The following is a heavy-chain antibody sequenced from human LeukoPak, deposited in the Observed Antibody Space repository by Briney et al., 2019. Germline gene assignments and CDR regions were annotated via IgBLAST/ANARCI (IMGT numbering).Heavy chain of an antibody. V-gene: IGHV3-7*01. J-gene: IGHJ6*02. CDR1: GFTFSSDW. CDR2: IKEDGSES. Sequence: GGSLRLSCAVSGFTFSSDWMTWVRQAPGKGLEWVANIKEDGSESYYVDSVKGRFTISRDNTKNSLYLQMNSLRAEDTAVYYCARDRSSTSMDVWGQGTTVTVSS. CDR3: ARDRSSTSMDV. D-gene: IGHD2-2*01.